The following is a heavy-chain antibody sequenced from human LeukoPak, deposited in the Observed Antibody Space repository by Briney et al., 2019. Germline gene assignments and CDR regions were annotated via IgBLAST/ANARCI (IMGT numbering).Heavy chain of an antibody. CDR3: AKVCGRGSYGCSDYYYYYMDV. Sequence: GGSLRLSCTASGFTVSTYYMTWVRQAPGKGLEWVSVIHAGGTTNYADSVKGRFTISRDNSKNTLYLQMNSLRAEDTAVYYCAKVCGRGSYGCSDYYYYYMDVWGKGTTVTVSS. J-gene: IGHJ6*03. CDR1: GFTVSTYY. V-gene: IGHV3-53*05. D-gene: IGHD1-26*01. CDR2: IHAGGTT.